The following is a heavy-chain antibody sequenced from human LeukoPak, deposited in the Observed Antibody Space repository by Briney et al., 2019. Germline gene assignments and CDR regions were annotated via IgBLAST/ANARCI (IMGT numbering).Heavy chain of an antibody. CDR2: IASDGSST. V-gene: IGHV3-74*01. CDR1: GFTFSSYW. CDR3: ARGRPHGNDF. D-gene: IGHD4-23*01. J-gene: IGHJ4*02. Sequence: GGSLRLSCAASGFTFSSYWMNWVRQAPGKGLVWVSRIASDGSSTTYADSVKGRFSISRDNAKNTLYLQMNSLRVEDTAVYYCARGRPHGNDFWGQGTLVTVSS.